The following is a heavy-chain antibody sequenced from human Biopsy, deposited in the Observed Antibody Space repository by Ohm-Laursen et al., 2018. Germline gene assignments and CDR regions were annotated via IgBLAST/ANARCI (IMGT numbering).Heavy chain of an antibody. CDR3: ASAGYNPDWNFDL. CDR1: GDSVTKYH. Sequence: SETLSLTCTVSGDSVTKYHWSWIRQPPGKELEWIGHIYYSVMTNYNPSLQSRVSISVDTSRNQVSLTLSSVTAADTAVYYCASAGYNPDWNFDLWGRGTRVTVSS. J-gene: IGHJ2*01. CDR2: IYYSVMT. V-gene: IGHV4-59*02. D-gene: IGHD5-24*01.